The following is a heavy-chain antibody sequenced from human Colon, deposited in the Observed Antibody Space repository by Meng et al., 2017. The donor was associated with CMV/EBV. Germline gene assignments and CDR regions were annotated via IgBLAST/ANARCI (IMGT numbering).Heavy chain of an antibody. V-gene: IGHV3-21*06. CDR2: ISGNSNDI. D-gene: IGHD6-6*01. J-gene: IGHJ4*02. Sequence: GGSLRLSCEGSGFTFSSYNLNWVRQAPGKGLEWISSISGNSNDIYYADSVKGRFSISRDNAKNSLSLQMNSLRVEDTAVYYCARGWQLVVDYWGQGTLVTVSS. CDR3: ARGWQLVVDY. CDR1: GFTFSSYN.